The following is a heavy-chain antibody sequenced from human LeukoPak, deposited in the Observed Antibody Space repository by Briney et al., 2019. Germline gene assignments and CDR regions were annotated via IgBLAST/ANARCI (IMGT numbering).Heavy chain of an antibody. D-gene: IGHD3-3*01. J-gene: IGHJ4*02. CDR2: IYYSGST. CDR1: GGSVSSGGYY. Sequence: LSETLSLTCTVSGGSVSSGGYYWTWTRQPPLQGLEWIGSIYYSGSTYYNPSLKSRVTISVDTSKNQFSLKLSSVTAADTAVYYCARRTSDYDFWSGYYTPFDYWGQGTLVTVSS. V-gene: IGHV4-30-2*03. CDR3: ARRTSDYDFWSGYYTPFDY.